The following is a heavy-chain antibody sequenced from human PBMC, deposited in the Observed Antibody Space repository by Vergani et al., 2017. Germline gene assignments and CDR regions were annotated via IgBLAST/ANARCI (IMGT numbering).Heavy chain of an antibody. Sequence: EVQLLESGGGLVQPGGSLRLSCAASGFTFSSYAMSWVRQAPGKGREWVSAISGSGGSTYYADSVKGRFTISRDNSKNTLYLQMNSLRAEDTAVYYCAKDTPPIVVVPAAPHDAFDIWGQGTMVTVSS. J-gene: IGHJ3*02. V-gene: IGHV3-23*01. D-gene: IGHD2-2*01. CDR3: AKDTPPIVVVPAAPHDAFDI. CDR2: ISGSGGST. CDR1: GFTFSSYA.